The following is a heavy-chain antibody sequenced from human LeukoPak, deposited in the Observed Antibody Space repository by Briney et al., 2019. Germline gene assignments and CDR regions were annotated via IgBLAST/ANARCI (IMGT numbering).Heavy chain of an antibody. V-gene: IGHV4-59*01. Sequence: PSETLSLTCTVSGVSISSYYWSWIRQPPGKGLEWIGYIYYSGRTNYNPSLKSRVTISVDTSKSQFSLKLSSVTAADTAVYYCARDRLAVAGNYYYYGLDVWGQGTTVTVSS. J-gene: IGHJ6*02. CDR3: ARDRLAVAGNYYYYGLDV. CDR1: GVSISSYY. CDR2: IYYSGRT. D-gene: IGHD6-19*01.